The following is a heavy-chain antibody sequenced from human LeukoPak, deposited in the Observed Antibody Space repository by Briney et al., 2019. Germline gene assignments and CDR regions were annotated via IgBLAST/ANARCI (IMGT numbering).Heavy chain of an antibody. CDR2: ISGSGGST. Sequence: GGSLRLSCAASGFTFSSYAMSWVRQAPGKGLEWVSAISGSGGSTYYADSVRGRFTISRDNSKNTLYLQMNSLRAEDTAVYYCAKFKVVPAAMPGGWFDPWGQGTLVTVSS. CDR1: GFTFSSYA. D-gene: IGHD2-2*01. J-gene: IGHJ5*02. V-gene: IGHV3-23*01. CDR3: AKFKVVPAAMPGGWFDP.